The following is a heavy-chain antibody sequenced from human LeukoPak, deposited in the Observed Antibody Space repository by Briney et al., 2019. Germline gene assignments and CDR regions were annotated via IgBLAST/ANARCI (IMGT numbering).Heavy chain of an antibody. V-gene: IGHV3-9*01. J-gene: IGHJ4*02. CDR3: AKGDRYSSSFDY. CDR1: GFTFDDYA. CDR2: ISWNSGSI. D-gene: IGHD6-13*01. Sequence: GKSLGLSCAASGFTFDDYAMHWVRQAPGKGLEWVSGISWNSGSIGYADSVKGRFTISRDNAKNSLYLQMNSLRAEDTALYYCAKGDRYSSSFDYWGQGTLVTVSS.